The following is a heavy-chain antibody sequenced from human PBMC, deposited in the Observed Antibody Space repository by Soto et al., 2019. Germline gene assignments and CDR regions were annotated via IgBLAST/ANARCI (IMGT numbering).Heavy chain of an antibody. CDR3: ARHLTYCSAGSCYSDFPYYGMDV. J-gene: IGHJ6*02. V-gene: IGHV4-39*01. Sequence: PSETLSLTCTFSGCSISSSSYYCGWIRQPPGKGLEWIGSIFYSGSTYYNPSLKSRVTISVDTSKNQFSLKLSSVTAADTAVYYCARHLTYCSAGSCYSDFPYYGMDVWGQGTTVT. CDR2: IFYSGST. CDR1: GCSISSSSYY. D-gene: IGHD2-15*01.